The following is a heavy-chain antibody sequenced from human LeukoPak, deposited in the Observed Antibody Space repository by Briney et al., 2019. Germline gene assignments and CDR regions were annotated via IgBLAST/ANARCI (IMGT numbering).Heavy chain of an antibody. CDR1: GGSISSYY. CDR2: IYYSGST. Sequence: SETLSLTCTVSGGSISSYYWSWIRQPPGKGLEWIGYIYYSGSTNYNPSLKSRVTISVDTSKNQFSLKLSSVTAADTAVYYCARCERANYDILTGYPRNYYFDYWGQGTLVTVSS. J-gene: IGHJ4*02. CDR3: ARCERANYDILTGYPRNYYFDY. V-gene: IGHV4-59*12. D-gene: IGHD3-9*01.